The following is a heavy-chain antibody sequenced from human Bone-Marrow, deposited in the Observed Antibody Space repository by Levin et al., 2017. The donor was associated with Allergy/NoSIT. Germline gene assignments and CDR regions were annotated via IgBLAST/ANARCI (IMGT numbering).Heavy chain of an antibody. J-gene: IGHJ4*02. CDR1: GGSISSSLYH. CDR2: IYYSGST. D-gene: IGHD3-10*01. Sequence: PSETLSLTCIVSGGSISSSLYHWGWIRQPPGKGLEWIGTIYYSGSTYYNPSLKSRVTIPLDTSKNQFSLKLSSVTAADTAVYYCARQSGSGSNKNFDYWGQGTLVTVSS. CDR3: ARQSGSGSNKNFDY. V-gene: IGHV4-39*01.